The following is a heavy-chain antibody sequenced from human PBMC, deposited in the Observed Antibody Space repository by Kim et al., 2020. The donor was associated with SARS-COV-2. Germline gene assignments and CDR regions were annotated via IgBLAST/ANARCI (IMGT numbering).Heavy chain of an antibody. V-gene: IGHV3-49*02. Sequence: CVKGRCTITRDDSKSIAYLQMNSLKTEDTAVYYCTREYEQLVGYYYGMDVWGQGTTVTVSS. D-gene: IGHD6-6*01. J-gene: IGHJ6*02. CDR3: TREYEQLVGYYYGMDV.